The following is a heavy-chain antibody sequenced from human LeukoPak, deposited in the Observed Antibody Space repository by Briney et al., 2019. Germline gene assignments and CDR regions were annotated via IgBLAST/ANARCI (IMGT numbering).Heavy chain of an antibody. CDR1: GYTFTSYY. V-gene: IGHV1-18*04. Sequence: AASVKVSCKASGYTFTSYYMHWVRQAPGQGLEWMGWISAYNGNTNYAQKLQGRVTMTTDTSTSTAYMELRSLRSDDTAVYYCARAGSGWPFDYWGQGTLVTVSS. CDR2: ISAYNGNT. J-gene: IGHJ4*02. CDR3: ARAGSGWPFDY. D-gene: IGHD6-19*01.